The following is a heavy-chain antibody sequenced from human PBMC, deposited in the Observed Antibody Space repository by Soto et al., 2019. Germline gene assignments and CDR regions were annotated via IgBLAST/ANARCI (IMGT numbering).Heavy chain of an antibody. CDR2: IKQDGSEK. D-gene: IGHD3-22*01. CDR1: GFTFSSYW. V-gene: IGHV3-7*03. CDR3: ARGLYYYDSSGYCFDY. Sequence: PGGSLRLSCAASGFTFSSYWMSWVRQAPGKGLEWVANIKQDGSEKYYVDSVKGRFTISRDNAKNSLYLQMNSPRAEDTAVYYCARGLYYYDSSGYCFDYWGQGTLVTVSS. J-gene: IGHJ4*02.